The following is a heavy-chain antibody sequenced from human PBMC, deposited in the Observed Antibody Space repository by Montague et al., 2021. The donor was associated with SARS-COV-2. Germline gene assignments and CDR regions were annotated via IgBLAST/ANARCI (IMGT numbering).Heavy chain of an antibody. CDR1: GFTFSSYS. Sequence: SLRLSCAASGFTFSSYSMNWVRQAPGKGLEWVSSISSSSSYIYYADSVKGRFTISRDNAKNSLYLQMNSLRAEDTAVYYCARDPRAAWYYYDSSGYPRGDYGGQGTLVTVSS. CDR2: ISSSSSYI. D-gene: IGHD3-22*01. J-gene: IGHJ4*02. CDR3: ARDPRAAWYYYDSSGYPRGDY. V-gene: IGHV3-21*01.